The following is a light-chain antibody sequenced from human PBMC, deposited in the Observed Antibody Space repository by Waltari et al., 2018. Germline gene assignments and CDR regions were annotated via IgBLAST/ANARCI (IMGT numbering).Light chain of an antibody. V-gene: IGLV3-1*01. CDR1: ALGNKY. Sequence: SFALTQAPSLSVSPGQTATIACSGDALGNKYVCWYQQKPGQSPVLVIFEDEKRPPGIPERFSASNSGNTALLTITGVQALDEAAYYCQTWDTNTVVFGGGTKLTVL. J-gene: IGLJ2*01. CDR2: EDE. CDR3: QTWDTNTVV.